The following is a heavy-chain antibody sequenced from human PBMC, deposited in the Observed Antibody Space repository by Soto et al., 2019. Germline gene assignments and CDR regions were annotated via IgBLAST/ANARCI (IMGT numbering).Heavy chain of an antibody. CDR3: ERSTKSSDFPYYFDF. J-gene: IGHJ4*02. V-gene: IGHV4-34*12. CDR2: VIHTGRT. D-gene: IGHD2-21*02. Sequence: SETLSLTCTVYARSFGCYYWSWIRQPPGKGLEWIGEVIHTGRTNYNPSLKGRVTISVDTSKNQFSLHLSSVTAADTAVYYCERSTKSSDFPYYFDFWGQGTQVTVSS. CDR1: ARSFGCYY.